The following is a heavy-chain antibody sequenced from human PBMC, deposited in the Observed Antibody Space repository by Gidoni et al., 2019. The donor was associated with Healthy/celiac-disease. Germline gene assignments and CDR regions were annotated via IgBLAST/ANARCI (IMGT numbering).Heavy chain of an antibody. Sequence: QVQLQQWGAGLLTPSETLSLTCAVHGGSFSGYYWSWIRPPPGKGLEWIGEINHRGSTNYNPSLKSRVTIAVDTSKNQFSLKLSSVTAADTAVYYCARGRGSYYGGLGYWGQGTLVTVSS. J-gene: IGHJ4*02. CDR1: GGSFSGYY. D-gene: IGHD1-26*01. CDR3: ARGRGSYYGGLGY. CDR2: INHRGST. V-gene: IGHV4-34*01.